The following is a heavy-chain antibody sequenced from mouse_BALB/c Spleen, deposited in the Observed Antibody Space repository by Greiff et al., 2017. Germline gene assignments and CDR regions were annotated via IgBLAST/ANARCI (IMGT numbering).Heavy chain of an antibody. V-gene: IGHV3-8*02. CDR1: GDSITSGY. Sequence: EVQLQESGPSLVKPSQTLSLTCSVTGDSITSGYWNWIRKFPGNKLEYMGYISYSGSTYYNPSLKSRISITRDTSKNQYYLQLNSVTTEDTATYYCARLDGSSGGYFDYWGQGTTLTVSS. CDR3: ARLDGSSGGYFDY. J-gene: IGHJ2*01. D-gene: IGHD1-1*01. CDR2: ISYSGST.